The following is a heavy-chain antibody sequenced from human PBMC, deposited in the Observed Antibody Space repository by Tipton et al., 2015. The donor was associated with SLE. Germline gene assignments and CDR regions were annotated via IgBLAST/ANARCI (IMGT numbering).Heavy chain of an antibody. Sequence: TLSLTCIVSGDSISNSSYYWGWIRQPPGKGLEWVGTVYYTGNTFYNPSLNLSSVTAADTAVYYCARDEYRYDATGYHLLGHFDFWGQGTLVTVSS. CDR1: GDSISNSSYY. D-gene: IGHD3-22*01. V-gene: IGHV4-39*01. J-gene: IGHJ4*02. CDR2: VYYTGNT. CDR3: FDF.